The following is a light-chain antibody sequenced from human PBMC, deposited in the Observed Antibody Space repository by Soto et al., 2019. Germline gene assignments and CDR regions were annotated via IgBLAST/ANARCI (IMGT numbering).Light chain of an antibody. CDR2: SNN. J-gene: IGLJ2*01. CDR1: SSNIGSNA. Sequence: QSVLTQPPSASGTPGQRVTISCSGSSSNIGSNAVNWYQQLPGTAPKLLMYSNNQRPSGVPDRFSGSKSGTSASLAISGLQAEDEADYYCAAWDDRLNGVLFGGGTKLTVL. CDR3: AAWDDRLNGVL. V-gene: IGLV1-44*01.